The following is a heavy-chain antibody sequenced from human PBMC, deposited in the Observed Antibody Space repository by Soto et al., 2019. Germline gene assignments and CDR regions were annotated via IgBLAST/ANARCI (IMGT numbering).Heavy chain of an antibody. Sequence: SVKVSCKASGGTFSSYTISWVRQAPGQGLEWMGRIIPILGIANYAQKFQGRVTITADKSTSTAYMELSSLRSEDTAVYYCAGRLYYYDSSGGNSYYFDYWGQGTLVTVSS. V-gene: IGHV1-69*02. CDR3: AGRLYYYDSSGGNSYYFDY. D-gene: IGHD3-22*01. J-gene: IGHJ4*02. CDR2: IIPILGIA. CDR1: GGTFSSYT.